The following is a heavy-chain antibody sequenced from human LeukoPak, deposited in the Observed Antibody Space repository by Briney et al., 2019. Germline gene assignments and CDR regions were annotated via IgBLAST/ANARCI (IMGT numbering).Heavy chain of an antibody. CDR1: GFSFSNYW. CDR3: ARIGYSSSSLDY. V-gene: IGHV3-7*01. J-gene: IGHJ4*02. Sequence: GGSLSLSCAASGFSFSNYWMTWVRKAQGEGLEWVANINQDGSVIYYVDSLKGRFTISRDNAKKSVHLQMNSLRAEDTAVYYCARIGYSSSSLDYWGQGTLVTVSS. D-gene: IGHD2-2*01. CDR2: INQDGSVI.